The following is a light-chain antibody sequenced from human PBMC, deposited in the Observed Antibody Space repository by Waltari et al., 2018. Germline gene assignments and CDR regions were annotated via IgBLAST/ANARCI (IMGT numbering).Light chain of an antibody. CDR2: VKN. V-gene: IGLV1-40*01. Sequence: QSVLTQPPSMAGAPGQRATISCTGSSPNIGAGHNVTWYQVFPGAAPKLFIYVKNHRPSGVPYRFSGSKSDTSASLALGWLQAEDEADYYCQSFDIRLSGGVVFGGGTKVTVL. CDR1: SPNIGAGHN. CDR3: QSFDIRLSGGVV. J-gene: IGLJ3*02.